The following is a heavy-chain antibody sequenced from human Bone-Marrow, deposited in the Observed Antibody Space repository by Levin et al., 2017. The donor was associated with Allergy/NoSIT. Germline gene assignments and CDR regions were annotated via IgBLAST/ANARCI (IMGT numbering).Heavy chain of an antibody. CDR2: ISWNSGSI. D-gene: IGHD5-18*01. CDR3: AKPVGRGARGYSYVEFDY. V-gene: IGHV3-9*01. Sequence: GGSLRLSCAASGFTFDDYAMHWVRQAPGKGLEWVSGISWNSGSIGYADSVKGRFTISRDNAKNSLYLQMNSLRAEDTALYYCAKPVGRGARGYSYVEFDYWGQGTLVTVSS. CDR1: GFTFDDYA. J-gene: IGHJ4*02.